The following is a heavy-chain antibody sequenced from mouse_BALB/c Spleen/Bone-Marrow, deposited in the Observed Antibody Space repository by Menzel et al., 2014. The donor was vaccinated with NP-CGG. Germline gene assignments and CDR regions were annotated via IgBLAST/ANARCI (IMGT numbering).Heavy chain of an antibody. CDR2: INPDSSTI. V-gene: IGHV4-1*02. CDR1: GFDFSRYW. Sequence: EVKLMESGGGLVQPGGSLKLSCAASGFDFSRYWMSWVRQAPGKGLEWIGEINPDSSTITYTPSLKDKFIISRDNAKNTLYPQMSKVRSEDSALYYCARMHYYGYVAYWGQGTLVTVSA. J-gene: IGHJ3*01. D-gene: IGHD1-2*01. CDR3: ARMHYYGYVAY.